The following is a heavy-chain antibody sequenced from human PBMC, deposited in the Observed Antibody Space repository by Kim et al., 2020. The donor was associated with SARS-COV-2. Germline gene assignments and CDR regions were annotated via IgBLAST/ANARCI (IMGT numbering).Heavy chain of an antibody. CDR1: GYSFTSYW. Sequence: GESLKISCKGSGYSFTSYWISWVRQMPGKGLEWMGRIDPSDSYTNYSPSFQGHVTISADKSISTAYLQWSSLKASDTAMYYCAGGGSPLKAGDYWGQGTLVTVSS. CDR3: AGGGSPLKAGDY. CDR2: IDPSDSYT. D-gene: IGHD2-15*01. J-gene: IGHJ4*02. V-gene: IGHV5-10-1*01.